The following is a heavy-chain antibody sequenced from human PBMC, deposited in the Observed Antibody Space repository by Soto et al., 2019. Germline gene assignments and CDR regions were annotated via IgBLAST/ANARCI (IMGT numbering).Heavy chain of an antibody. Sequence: SVKVSCKASGGTFSSYAISWVRQAPGQGLEWMGGIIPIFGTANYAQKFQGRVTITADESTSTAYMELSSLRSEDTAVYYCARLKSDTAMVNYYYYGMDVWGQGTTVTVSS. CDR2: IIPIFGTA. J-gene: IGHJ6*02. CDR1: GGTFSSYA. CDR3: ARLKSDTAMVNYYYYGMDV. V-gene: IGHV1-69*13. D-gene: IGHD5-18*01.